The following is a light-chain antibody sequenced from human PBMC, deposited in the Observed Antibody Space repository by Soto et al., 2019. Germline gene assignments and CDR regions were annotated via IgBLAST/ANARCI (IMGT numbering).Light chain of an antibody. J-gene: IGKJ5*01. V-gene: IGKV3-11*01. CDR1: QSVDTH. CDR3: QQRSNWPPT. Sequence: IALTQCASTLALYPGERPTLSCRASQSVDTHLAWYQQKPGQAPRLLIYDASTRATGIPARFSGSGSGTDFTLTISNVEPEDFAVYYCQQRSNWPPTFGQGTRLEIK. CDR2: DAS.